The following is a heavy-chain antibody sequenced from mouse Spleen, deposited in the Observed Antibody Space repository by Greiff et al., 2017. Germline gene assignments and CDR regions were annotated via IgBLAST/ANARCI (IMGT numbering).Heavy chain of an antibody. Sequence: EVKLQESGGGLVKPGGSLKLSCAASGFTFSDYGMHWVRQAPEKGLEWVAYISSGSSTIYYADTVKGRFTISRDNAKNTLFLQMTSLRSEDTAMYYCARGMIRYYWYFDVWGAGTTVTVSS. D-gene: IGHD2-4*01. V-gene: IGHV5-17*01. CDR1: GFTFSDYG. J-gene: IGHJ1*01. CDR3: ARGMIRYYWYFDV. CDR2: ISSGSSTI.